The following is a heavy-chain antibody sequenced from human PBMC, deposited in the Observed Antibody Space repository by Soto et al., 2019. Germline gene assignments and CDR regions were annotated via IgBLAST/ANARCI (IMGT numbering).Heavy chain of an antibody. D-gene: IGHD1-26*01. CDR1: GFTFSSYA. CDR3: ARGQAGSYYGHDAFDI. J-gene: IGHJ3*02. CDR2: ISSNGGST. V-gene: IGHV3-64*01. Sequence: GGSLRLSCAASGFTFSSYAMHWVRQAPGKGLEYVSAISSNGGSTYYANSVKGRFTISRDNSKNTLYLQMGSLRAEDMAVYYCARGQAGSYYGHDAFDIWGQGTMVTVSS.